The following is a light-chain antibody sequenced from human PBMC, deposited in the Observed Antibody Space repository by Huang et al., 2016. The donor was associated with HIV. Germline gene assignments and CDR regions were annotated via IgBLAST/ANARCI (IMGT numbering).Light chain of an antibody. J-gene: IGKJ4*01. CDR3: QQYGSSPLT. CDR1: QSVSSSH. V-gene: IGKV3-20*01. Sequence: ESVLTQSPGTLSLSPGERATLSCRASQSVSSSHLAWYQQKPGPAPRLLIYGASSRATCRPDRVSGSGSVTDFTLAISRLEPEYFAVYYCQQYGSSPLTFGGGTKVEIK. CDR2: GAS.